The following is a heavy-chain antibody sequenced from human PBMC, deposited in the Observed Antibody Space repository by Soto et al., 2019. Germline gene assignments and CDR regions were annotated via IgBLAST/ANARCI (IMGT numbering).Heavy chain of an antibody. Sequence: GGSLRLSCAASGSTFSTYAMSWVRQAPGKGLEWVSAISGSGENTYYADSVKGRFTISRDNSKNTLFLQMNSLRAEDTAVYYCATRRDASYYYYGMDVWGQGTTVTVSS. V-gene: IGHV3-23*01. J-gene: IGHJ6*02. CDR3: ATRRDASYYYYGMDV. CDR1: GSTFSTYA. CDR2: ISGSGENT. D-gene: IGHD2-2*01.